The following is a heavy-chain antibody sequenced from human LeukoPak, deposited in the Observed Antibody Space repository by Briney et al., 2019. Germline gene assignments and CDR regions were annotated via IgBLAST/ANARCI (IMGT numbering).Heavy chain of an antibody. CDR3: ARHRKTTYYYDSSGYSQFDY. Sequence: PSETLSLTCTVSGGSISSYYWSWIRQSPGKGLECIGYIHYTGSTNYNPSLKSRVTISVETSKNQFSLKLKSVTAADTAVYYCARHRKTTYYYDSSGYSQFDYWGQGTLVTVSS. V-gene: IGHV4-59*01. J-gene: IGHJ4*02. D-gene: IGHD3-22*01. CDR2: IHYTGST. CDR1: GGSISSYY.